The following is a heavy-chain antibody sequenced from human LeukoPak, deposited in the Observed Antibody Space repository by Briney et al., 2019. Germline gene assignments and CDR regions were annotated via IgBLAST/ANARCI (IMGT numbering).Heavy chain of an antibody. J-gene: IGHJ6*03. CDR1: GYTFTSYA. Sequence: ASVKVSCKASGYTFTSYAIGWVRQAPGQGLEWMGWISAYNDNTNSPQKLQGRLTMTTDTSTSTACMELRSLRSDDTAVYYCARDGRRGIAAGGKYYMDVWGKGTTVTVSS. D-gene: IGHD6-13*01. V-gene: IGHV1-18*01. CDR2: ISAYNDNT. CDR3: ARDGRRGIAAGGKYYMDV.